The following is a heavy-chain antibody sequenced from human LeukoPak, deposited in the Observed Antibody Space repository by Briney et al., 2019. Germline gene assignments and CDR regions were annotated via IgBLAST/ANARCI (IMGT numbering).Heavy chain of an antibody. CDR1: GFTFDDYG. CDR3: ARVGSSWYADY. J-gene: IGHJ4*02. Sequence: GGSLRLSCAASGFTFDDYGMSWVRQAPGKGLEWVSSISSSSSYIYYADSVKGRFTISRDNAKNSLYLQMNSLRAEDTAVYYCARVGSSWYADYWGQGTLATVSS. V-gene: IGHV3-21*01. CDR2: ISSSSSYI. D-gene: IGHD6-13*01.